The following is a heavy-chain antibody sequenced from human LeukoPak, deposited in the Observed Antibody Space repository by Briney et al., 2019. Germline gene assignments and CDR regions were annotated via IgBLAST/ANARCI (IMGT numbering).Heavy chain of an antibody. CDR3: ARGLIAAAGTAH. V-gene: IGHV3-21*01. CDR2: ISSSSSYI. D-gene: IGHD6-13*01. Sequence: GGSLRLSCAASGFTFSSYSMNWVRQAPGKGLEWVSSISSSSSYIYYADSVKGRFTISRDNAKNSLYLQMNSLRAEDTAVYYCARGLIAAAGTAHWGQGTLVTVSS. J-gene: IGHJ4*02. CDR1: GFTFSSYS.